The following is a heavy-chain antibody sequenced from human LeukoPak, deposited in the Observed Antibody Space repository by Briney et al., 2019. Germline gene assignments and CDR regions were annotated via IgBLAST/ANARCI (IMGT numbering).Heavy chain of an antibody. V-gene: IGHV1-2*02. CDR3: ARDRRDRITIFGVVDRGHDAFDI. J-gene: IGHJ3*02. CDR2: INPNSGGT. Sequence: ASVKVSCKASGYTFTGYYMHWVRQAPGQGLEWMGWINPNSGGTNYAQKFQGRVTTTRDTSISTAYMELSRLRSDDTAVYYCARDRRDRITIFGVVDRGHDAFDIWGQGTMVTVSS. CDR1: GYTFTGYY. D-gene: IGHD3-3*01.